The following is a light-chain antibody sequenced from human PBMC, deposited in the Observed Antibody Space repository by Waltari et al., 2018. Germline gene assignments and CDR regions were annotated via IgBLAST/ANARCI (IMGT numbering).Light chain of an antibody. J-gene: IGLJ3*02. CDR3: QSADTSIANVV. CDR2: KDK. V-gene: IGLV3-25*03. CDR1: ALSSQS. Sequence: SFVLTQPPSVSVSPGPTARITCSGEALSSQSFYWYQQRPGQAPLLLIFKDKERPSGIPERFSGSSSGTTVTLTITSVQAEDEADYFCQSADTSIANVVFGGGTKLTVL.